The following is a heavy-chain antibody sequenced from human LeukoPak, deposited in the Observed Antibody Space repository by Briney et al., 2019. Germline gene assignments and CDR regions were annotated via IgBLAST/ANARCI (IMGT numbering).Heavy chain of an antibody. CDR1: GYTFTSYD. Sequence: ASVKVSCKASGYTFTSYDINWVRQATGQGLEWMGWMNPNSGNTGYAQKFQGRVTITRNTSISTAYMELSSLRSEDTAVYYCARGHIVGATRWFDPWGQGTLVTVSS. D-gene: IGHD1-26*01. V-gene: IGHV1-8*03. CDR2: MNPNSGNT. CDR3: ARGHIVGATRWFDP. J-gene: IGHJ5*02.